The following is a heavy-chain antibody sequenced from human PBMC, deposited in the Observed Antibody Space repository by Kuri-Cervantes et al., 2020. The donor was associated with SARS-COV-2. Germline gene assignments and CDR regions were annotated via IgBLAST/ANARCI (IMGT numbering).Heavy chain of an antibody. CDR3: TTLIDY. CDR1: GFLSSASA. J-gene: IGHJ4*02. CDR2: VRGKANNYAT. Sequence: GESLKISCEVSGFLSSASAIHWVRQASGKGLEWVGRVRGKANNYATAYAASVKGRFTISRDDSKNMAYLQMNSLKTDDTAVYYCTTLIDYWGQGALVTVSS. V-gene: IGHV3-73*01.